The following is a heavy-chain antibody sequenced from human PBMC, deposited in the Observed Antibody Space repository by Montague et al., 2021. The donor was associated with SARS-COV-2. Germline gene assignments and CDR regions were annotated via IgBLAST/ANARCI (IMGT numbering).Heavy chain of an antibody. CDR2: IYYSGST. J-gene: IGHJ6*02. CDR3: ARAIGSMYSSGWYYYYYGMDV. Sequence: SETLSLTCTVSGGSISSYYWSWIRQPPGKGLEWIGYIYYSGSTNYNPSPKSRVTISVDTSKNQFSLKLSSVTAADTAVYYCARAIGSMYSSGWYYYYYGMDVGGQGTTVTVSS. V-gene: IGHV4-59*01. D-gene: IGHD6-19*01. CDR1: GGSISSYY.